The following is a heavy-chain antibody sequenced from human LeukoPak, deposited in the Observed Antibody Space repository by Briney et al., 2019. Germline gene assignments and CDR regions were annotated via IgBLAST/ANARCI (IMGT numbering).Heavy chain of an antibody. CDR2: ISGSGGST. CDR1: GFTFSSYA. Sequence: PGGSLRLSCAASGFTFSSYAMSWVRQAPGKGLEWVSAISGSGGSTYYADSVKGRFTISRDNSKNTLYLQMNSLRAEDTAVYYCARGIVPAATYYYFYYMDVWGKGTTVTVSS. J-gene: IGHJ6*03. CDR3: ARGIVPAATYYYFYYMDV. D-gene: IGHD2-2*01. V-gene: IGHV3-23*01.